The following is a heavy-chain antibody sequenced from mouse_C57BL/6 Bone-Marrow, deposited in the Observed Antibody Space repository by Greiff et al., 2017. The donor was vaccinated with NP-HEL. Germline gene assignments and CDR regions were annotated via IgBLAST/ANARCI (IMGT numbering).Heavy chain of an antibody. J-gene: IGHJ3*01. D-gene: IGHD1-1*01. CDR1: GFSLTSYG. V-gene: IGHV2-5*01. CDR3: SKKGGSAWFAY. Sequence: VKLMESGPGLVQPSQSLSIICTVSGFSLTSYGVHWVRQSPGKGLEWLGVLWSGGSTDYNAAFMSRLSITKDNSKSQVFFKMNSLQADDAAIYYCSKKGGSAWFAYWGQGTLVTVSA. CDR2: LWSGGST.